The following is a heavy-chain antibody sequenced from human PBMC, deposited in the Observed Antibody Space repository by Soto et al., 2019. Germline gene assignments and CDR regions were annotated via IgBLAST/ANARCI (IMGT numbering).Heavy chain of an antibody. CDR3: ARLPTPFKYCSGGSCYSRWFDP. Sequence: QVQLVQSGAEVKKPGSSVKVSCKASGGTFSSYAISWVRQAPGQGLEWMGGIIPIFGTANYAQKFQGRVTITADESTSTAYMELSSLRSEDTALYYCARLPTPFKYCSGGSCYSRWFDPWGQGTLVTVSS. CDR1: GGTFSSYA. V-gene: IGHV1-69*01. J-gene: IGHJ5*02. D-gene: IGHD2-15*01. CDR2: IIPIFGTA.